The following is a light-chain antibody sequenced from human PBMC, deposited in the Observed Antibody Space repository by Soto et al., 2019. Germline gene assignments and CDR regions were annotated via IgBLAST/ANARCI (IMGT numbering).Light chain of an antibody. CDR1: GSDVGGYPY. Sequence: QSALTQPASVSGSPGQSVAISCTGTGSDVGGYPYVSWYQQHPGKAPKLIIYDVTNRPSGVSHRFSGSKSGNTASLTISGLQAEDEADYYRGSHTCSSTRKVFGGGTKLTVL. CDR3: GSHTCSSTRKV. CDR2: DVT. J-gene: IGLJ3*02. V-gene: IGLV2-14*03.